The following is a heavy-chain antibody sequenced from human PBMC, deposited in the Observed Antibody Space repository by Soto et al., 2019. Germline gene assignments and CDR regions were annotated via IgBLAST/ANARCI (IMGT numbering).Heavy chain of an antibody. J-gene: IGHJ4*02. D-gene: IGHD3-22*01. CDR3: ARIEAYYYDSSGYPADFDY. V-gene: IGHV5-10-1*01. CDR1: GYSFTSYW. Sequence: GESLKISCKGSGYSFTSYWISWVRQMPGKGLEWMGRIDPSDSYTNYSPSFQGHVTISADKSISTAYLQWSSLKASDTAMYYCARIEAYYYDSSGYPADFDYWGQGTLVTVSS. CDR2: IDPSDSYT.